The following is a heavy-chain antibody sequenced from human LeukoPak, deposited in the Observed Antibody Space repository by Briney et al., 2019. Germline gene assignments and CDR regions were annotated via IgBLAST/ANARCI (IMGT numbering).Heavy chain of an antibody. J-gene: IGHJ4*02. CDR3: ARLNRVGYYRGYFDY. V-gene: IGHV1-46*01. D-gene: IGHD3-3*01. Sequence: ASVKVSCKASGYTFTSYYMHWVRQAPGQGLEWMGIINPSGGSTSYAQKFQGRVTMTRDTSTSTVYMELSSLRSEDTAVYYCARLNRVGYYRGYFDYWGQGTLVTVSS. CDR2: INPSGGST. CDR1: GYTFTSYY.